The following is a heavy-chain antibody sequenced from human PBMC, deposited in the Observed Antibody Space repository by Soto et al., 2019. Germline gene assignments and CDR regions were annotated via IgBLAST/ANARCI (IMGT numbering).Heavy chain of an antibody. J-gene: IGHJ4*02. V-gene: IGHV1-46*01. CDR1: GYPLTSYY. D-gene: IGHD3-22*01. CDR2: INPNSGSP. CDR3: ARASTIRYYYDGSVYGDH. Sequence: QVHLVQSGAEVKKPGASLKVACKASGYPLTSYYLHWVRQAPGQGLEWMGIINPNSGSPIYVQKFQGRVTMPRDTSTSTVYMELGSLRSEDSAVYYCARASTIRYYYDGSVYGDHWGQGTLVTVSS.